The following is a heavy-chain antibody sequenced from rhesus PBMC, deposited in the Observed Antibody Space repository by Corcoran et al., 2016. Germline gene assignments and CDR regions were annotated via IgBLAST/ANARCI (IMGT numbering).Heavy chain of an antibody. J-gene: IGHJ4*01. CDR3: ARDLSGSYPYFDY. CDR2: IYGGSGCT. Sequence: QVQLQESGPGLVKPSETLSLTCAVSGYSISSGYGWGWIRQPPGKGLEWIGQIYGGSGCTYYNPSLRSRVTVSIDTSKNQFSLKLSSVTAADTAVYYCARDLSGSYPYFDYWGQGVLVTVSS. D-gene: IGHD1-44*02. CDR1: GYSISSGYG. V-gene: IGHV4-127*01.